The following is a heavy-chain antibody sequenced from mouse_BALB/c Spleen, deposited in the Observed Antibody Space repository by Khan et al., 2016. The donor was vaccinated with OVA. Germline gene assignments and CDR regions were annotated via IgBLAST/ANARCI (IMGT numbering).Heavy chain of an antibody. V-gene: IGHV1S132*01. CDR1: GYTFTSYW. J-gene: IGHJ3*01. D-gene: IGHD2-1*01. CDR3: ARGYCGNYEFAY. CDR2: IFPGTGTT. Sequence: VQLQESGAELVKPGASVKLSCKTSGYTFTSYWIQWVKQRPGQGLGWIGEIFPGTGTTYYNENFKGKATLTIDTSSSTAYMQLSSLTSEDSAVYFCARGYCGNYEFAYWGKGTLVTVSA.